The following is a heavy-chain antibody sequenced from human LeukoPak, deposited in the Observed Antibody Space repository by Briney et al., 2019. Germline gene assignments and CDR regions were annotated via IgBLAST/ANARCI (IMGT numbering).Heavy chain of an antibody. CDR3: ARVYTSGWPRTADV. V-gene: IGHV4-59*01. J-gene: IGHJ6*04. Sequence: SETLSLTCTVSGGSINDYYWTWIRQPLGKGLHWLGHIYYSGSTKYNPSLNNRVTMSVDTSKNQFSLKLDAVTAADTAVYYCARVYTSGWPRTADVWGKGTRVTVSS. CDR2: IYYSGST. D-gene: IGHD6-19*01. CDR1: GGSINDYY.